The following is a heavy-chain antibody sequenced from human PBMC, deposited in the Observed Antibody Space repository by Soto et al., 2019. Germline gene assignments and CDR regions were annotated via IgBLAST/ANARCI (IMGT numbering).Heavy chain of an antibody. J-gene: IGHJ4*02. CDR1: EFSFINYA. CDR3: TKAFALGHYFSDY. CDR2: ISASGDNT. Sequence: EVQMLESGGGLVQPGGSLRLSCAASEFSFINYAMIWVRQAPGKGLEWVSTISASGDNTYYADSVKGRFTVSRDNSKNTLYLQMNSLRGEDTAMYYCTKAFALGHYFSDYWGLGTLVSVSS. D-gene: IGHD3-16*01. V-gene: IGHV3-23*01.